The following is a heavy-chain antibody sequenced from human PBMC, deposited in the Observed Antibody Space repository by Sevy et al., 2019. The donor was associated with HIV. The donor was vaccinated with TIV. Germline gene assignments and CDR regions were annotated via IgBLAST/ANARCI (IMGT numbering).Heavy chain of an antibody. CDR2: FIPMFDTA. CDR1: GGTFSNYA. Sequence: ASVKVSCKASGGTFSNYAISWVRQAPGQGLEWMGGFIPMFDTANYVRKFQGKVTLTADGSTTTAYMELSSLRSDDTAVYYCAGSYFDSSGYSPLYYYGMDVWGQGTTVTVSS. J-gene: IGHJ6*02. V-gene: IGHV1-69*13. D-gene: IGHD3-22*01. CDR3: AGSYFDSSGYSPLYYYGMDV.